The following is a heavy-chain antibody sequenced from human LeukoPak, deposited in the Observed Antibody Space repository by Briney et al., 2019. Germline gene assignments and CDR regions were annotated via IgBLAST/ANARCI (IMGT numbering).Heavy chain of an antibody. CDR1: ELSCNDYY. CDR2: INIGGTNT. J-gene: IGHJ5*02. Sequence: GGALRLSSAASELSCNDYYRSWSRQAPGKELEWLSYINIGGTNTHYADSVKGRFTISRDNAKKSLYLEMNNLRAEDTAVYYCATDGAGFDTWGQGVLVTVSS. V-gene: IGHV3-11*01. CDR3: ATDGAGFDT.